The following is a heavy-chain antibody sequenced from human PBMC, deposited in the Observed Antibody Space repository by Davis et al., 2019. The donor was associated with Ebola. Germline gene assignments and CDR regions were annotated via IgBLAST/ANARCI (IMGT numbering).Heavy chain of an antibody. D-gene: IGHD6-19*01. J-gene: IGHJ5*02. CDR3: ARSRGAVAGNWFDP. CDR2: IYYSGST. CDR1: GGPISSYY. Sequence: MPSETLSLTCNVPGGPISSYYWSWIRKPQGKGLEWIGYIYYSGSTNYHPSLKSRVTISVDTSKNQFSLKLSSVTAADTAVYYCARSRGAVAGNWFDPWGQGTLVTVSS. V-gene: IGHV4-59*01.